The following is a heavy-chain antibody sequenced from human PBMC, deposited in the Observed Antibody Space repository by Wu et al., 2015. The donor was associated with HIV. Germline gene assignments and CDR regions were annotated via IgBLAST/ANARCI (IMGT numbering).Heavy chain of an antibody. J-gene: IGHJ4*02. CDR2: MNPKTGNT. CDR1: GYTFSSYD. Sequence: QVQLVQSGAEVKKPGASVKVSCKASGYTFSSYDINWVRQATGQGLEWMGWMNPKTGNTGYAQKFQGRVTMTRDNSISSAYMELSSLRSEDTAIYYCARQRAYSSGWYVYDYWGQGALVT. D-gene: IGHD6-19*01. CDR3: ARQRAYSSGWYVYDY. V-gene: IGHV1-8*01.